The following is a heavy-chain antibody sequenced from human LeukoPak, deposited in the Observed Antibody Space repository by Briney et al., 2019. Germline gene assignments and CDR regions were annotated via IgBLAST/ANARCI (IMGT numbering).Heavy chain of an antibody. CDR2: INPSGGST. V-gene: IGHV1-46*01. J-gene: IGHJ6*02. CDR3: AREGFSDGGNPIKGYYYGMDV. CDR1: GYTFTSYY. D-gene: IGHD4-23*01. Sequence: ASVKVSCKASGYTFTSYYMHWVRQAPGQGLEWMGIINPSGGSTSYAQKFQGRVTMTRDTSTSTVYMELSSLRSEDTAVYYCAREGFSDGGNPIKGYYYGMDVWGQGTTVTVSS.